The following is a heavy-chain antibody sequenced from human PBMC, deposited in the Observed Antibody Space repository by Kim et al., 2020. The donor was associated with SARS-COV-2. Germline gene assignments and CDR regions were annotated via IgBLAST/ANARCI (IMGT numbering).Heavy chain of an antibody. D-gene: IGHD3-16*02. CDR2: ISGSGGST. V-gene: IGHV3-23*01. Sequence: GGSLRLSCAASGFTFSSYAMSWVRQAPGKGLEWVSAISGSGGSTYYADSVKGRFTISRDNSKNTLYLQMNSLRAEDTAVYYCVKDGVGKSRSYDYIWGSYRENSPPAAFDIWGQGTMVTVSS. CDR1: GFTFSSYA. CDR3: VKDGVGKSRSYDYIWGSYRENSPPAAFDI. J-gene: IGHJ3*02.